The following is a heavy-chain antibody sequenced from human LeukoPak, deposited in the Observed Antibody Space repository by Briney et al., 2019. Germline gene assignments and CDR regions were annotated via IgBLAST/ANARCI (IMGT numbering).Heavy chain of an antibody. CDR2: TYHRSKWYN. CDR3: ARGSHLLWFGELFQYYFDY. V-gene: IGHV6-1*01. Sequence: SQTLSLTCAISGDSVSSNSAAWNWIRQSPSRGLEWLGRTYHRSKWYNDYAVSVKSRITINPDTSKNQFSLQLNSVTPEDTAVYYCARGSHLLWFGELFQYYFDYWGQGTLVTVSS. CDR1: GDSVSSNSAA. J-gene: IGHJ4*02. D-gene: IGHD3-10*01.